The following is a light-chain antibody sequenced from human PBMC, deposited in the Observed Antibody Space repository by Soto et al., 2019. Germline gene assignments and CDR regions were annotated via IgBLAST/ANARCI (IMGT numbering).Light chain of an antibody. J-gene: IGLJ1*01. CDR3: SSYTSTSTPYV. V-gene: IGLV2-14*01. CDR1: SSDVGGYNY. CDR2: DVS. Sequence: QSVLTQPASVSGSPGQSITISCTGTSSDVGGYNYVSWYQQHPGKATKLMIFDVSDRPSGASNRFSGSKSGNTASLTISGFQAEDEADYYCSSYTSTSTPYVFGTGTKVTVL.